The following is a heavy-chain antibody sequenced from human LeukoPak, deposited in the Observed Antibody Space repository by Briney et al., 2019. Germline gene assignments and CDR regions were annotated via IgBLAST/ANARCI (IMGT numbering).Heavy chain of an antibody. CDR2: ISSSGSTI. J-gene: IGHJ4*02. D-gene: IGHD3-3*01. CDR1: GFTFSDYY. V-gene: IGHV3-11*01. Sequence: GGSLRLSCAASGFTFSDYYMSWIHQAPGKGLEWVSYISSSGSTIYYADSVKGRFTISRDNAKNSLYLQMNSLRAEDTAVYYCARGYCDFWSGYREHFDYWGQGTLVTVSS. CDR3: ARGYCDFWSGYREHFDY.